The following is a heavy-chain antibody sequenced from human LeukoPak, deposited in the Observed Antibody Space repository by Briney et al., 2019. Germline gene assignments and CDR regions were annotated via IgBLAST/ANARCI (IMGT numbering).Heavy chain of an antibody. CDR1: GASINSHY. J-gene: IGHJ4*02. Sequence: PSETLSLTCSVSGASINSHYWTWNRQPAGKGLEWIGRIYISGSTNYSPSLKSRVTMPVDSSKNQFSLNLISVTAADTAVYYCARALNPLPGTYYFDYWGQGTLVTVSS. CDR2: IYISGST. CDR3: ARALNPLPGTYYFDY. V-gene: IGHV4-4*07. D-gene: IGHD2-15*01.